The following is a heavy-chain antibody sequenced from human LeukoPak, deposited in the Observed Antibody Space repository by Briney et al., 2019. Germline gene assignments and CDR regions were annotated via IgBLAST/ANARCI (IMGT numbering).Heavy chain of an antibody. CDR1: GLRFNTYW. CDR3: ARDTLGEGEDANYAVYFDY. V-gene: IGHV3-7*01. CDR2: IKQDGNEK. J-gene: IGHJ4*02. Sequence: RGSLRPSCAASGLRFNTYWMSWVRQAPGKGLEWVANIKQDGNEKYYADSVKGRFTISRDNGKNSLDLQMNSLRADDTAVYYCARDTLGEGEDANYAVYFDYWGQGTVVTVSS. D-gene: IGHD4/OR15-4a*01.